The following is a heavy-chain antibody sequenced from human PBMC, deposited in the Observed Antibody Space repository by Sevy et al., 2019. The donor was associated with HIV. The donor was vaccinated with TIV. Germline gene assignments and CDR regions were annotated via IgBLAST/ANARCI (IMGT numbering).Heavy chain of an antibody. CDR2: MNEDGSRL. Sequence: GGSLRLSCVASGFTFSDSWMTWVRQAPGKELERIAFMNEDGSRLGYVDSVRGRFTISRENTKNSLYLQMNSLRAEDTAVYFCARDRAYSALDYWGQGTLVTVSS. CDR1: GFTFSDSW. V-gene: IGHV3-7*01. CDR3: ARDRAYSALDY. J-gene: IGHJ4*02. D-gene: IGHD5-18*01.